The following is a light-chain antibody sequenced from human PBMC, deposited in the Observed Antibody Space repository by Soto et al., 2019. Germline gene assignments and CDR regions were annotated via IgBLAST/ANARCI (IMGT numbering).Light chain of an antibody. CDR1: QTISIW. Sequence: DIQMTQSPSTLSSSVGDRVTITCLSSQTISIWLAWYQQKPGKAPKLLIYKASTLKSGVPSRFSGSGSGTDFTLTISSLQPEDVATYYCQQANSFPITFGQGTRLEI. J-gene: IGKJ5*01. CDR2: KAS. CDR3: QQANSFPIT. V-gene: IGKV1-5*03.